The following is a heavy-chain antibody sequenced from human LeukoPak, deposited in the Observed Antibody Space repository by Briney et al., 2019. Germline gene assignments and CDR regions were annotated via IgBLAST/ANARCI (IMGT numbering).Heavy chain of an antibody. V-gene: IGHV3-7*04. D-gene: IGHD3-22*01. CDR1: GFTFTNYW. CDR2: IKQDGSEK. J-gene: IGHJ4*02. Sequence: GGSLRLSCAASGFTFTNYWMSWVRQAPGKGLEWVANIKQDGSEKHYVDSVKGRFTISRDNAKNSLFLQMNSLRAEDTAVYYCARGEYYYDGGYWGQGTLVTVSS. CDR3: ARGEYYYDGGY.